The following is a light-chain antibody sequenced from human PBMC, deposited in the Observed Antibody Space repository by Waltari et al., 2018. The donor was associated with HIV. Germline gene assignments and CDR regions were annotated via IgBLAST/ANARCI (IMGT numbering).Light chain of an antibody. CDR2: LNSDGSH. Sequence: QLVLTQSPSASASLGASVKLTCTLSSGHSSYAIPCHQQQPEKGPRYLMKLNSDGSHSKGDGIPDRFSGSSSGAERYLTISSLQSEDEADYYCQTWGTGIVVFGGGTKLTVL. V-gene: IGLV4-69*01. CDR3: QTWGTGIVV. CDR1: SGHSSYA. J-gene: IGLJ2*01.